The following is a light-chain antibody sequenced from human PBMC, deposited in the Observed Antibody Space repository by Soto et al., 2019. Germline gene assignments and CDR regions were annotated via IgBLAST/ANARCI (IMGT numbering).Light chain of an antibody. J-gene: IGKJ5*01. CDR1: QSFNSSY. CDR3: QQYNNWPLIT. Sequence: EIVLTQPPGTLSLSPGERVTLSCRAGQSFNSSYLAWYQHKPGQAPRLLIYGASTRATGIPARFSGSGSGTEFTLTISSLQSEDFAGYYCQQYNNWPLITFGQGTLLEI. V-gene: IGKV3-15*01. CDR2: GAS.